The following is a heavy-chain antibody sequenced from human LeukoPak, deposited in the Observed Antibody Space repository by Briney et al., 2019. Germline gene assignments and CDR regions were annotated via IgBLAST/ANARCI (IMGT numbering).Heavy chain of an antibody. D-gene: IGHD1-1*01. V-gene: IGHV3-53*01. CDR2: IYSGGNT. CDR1: GFTVSTNY. Sequence: PGGSLRLSCAASGFTVSTNYMSWVRQAPGKGLEWVLLIYSGGNTYYADSVKGRFTISRDNSKNTLYLQMNSLSAEDTAVYYCARDRVNWNDVGGLFDYWGQGTLVTVSS. J-gene: IGHJ4*02. CDR3: ARDRVNWNDVGGLFDY.